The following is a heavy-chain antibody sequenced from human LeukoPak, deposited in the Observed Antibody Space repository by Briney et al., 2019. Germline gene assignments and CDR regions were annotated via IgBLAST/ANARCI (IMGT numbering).Heavy chain of an antibody. Sequence: PSETLSLTCTVSGGSMNNDYFTWIRQPAGKGLEWNGRIHSGGTTNYNPSLMSRVTLSVDTSKNQISLRLTSVTAADTALYYCARVGGGGYCSDGTCYPTYWGQGTLVTVSS. CDR3: ARVGGGGYCSDGTCYPTY. J-gene: IGHJ4*02. CDR2: IHSGGTT. D-gene: IGHD2-15*01. V-gene: IGHV4-4*07. CDR1: GGSMNNDY.